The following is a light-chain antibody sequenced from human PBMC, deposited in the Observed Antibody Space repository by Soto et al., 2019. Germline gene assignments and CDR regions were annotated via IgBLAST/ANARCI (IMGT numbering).Light chain of an antibody. CDR2: GNS. J-gene: IGLJ2*01. Sequence: SVLTQPPSVSGAPGQRVTLSCTGSSSNIGAGYNVHWYQQLPGTAPKLLIYGNSNRPSGVPDRFSGSKSGTSASLAITGLQAEDEADYYCQSYDSSLSGVLFGGGTKLTVL. CDR3: QSYDSSLSGVL. CDR1: SSNIGAGYN. V-gene: IGLV1-40*01.